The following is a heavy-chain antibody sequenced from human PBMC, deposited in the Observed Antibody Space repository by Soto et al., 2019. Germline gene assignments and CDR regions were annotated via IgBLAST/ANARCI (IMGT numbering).Heavy chain of an antibody. J-gene: IGHJ4*02. Sequence: PWGSLRLSCAASGFTFSSYGIHLGRHSPGKGLEWVAVISNDGSDKYYADSVKGRVTISRDNSKNTVHLQMNSLRAEDTAVYYCAKEGRYGDYGNYWGRGTLVTVSS. V-gene: IGHV3-30*18. CDR3: AKEGRYGDYGNY. CDR2: ISNDGSDK. D-gene: IGHD4-17*01. CDR1: GFTFSSYG.